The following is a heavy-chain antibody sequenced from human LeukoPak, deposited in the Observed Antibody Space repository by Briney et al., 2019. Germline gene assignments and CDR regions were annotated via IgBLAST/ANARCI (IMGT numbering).Heavy chain of an antibody. V-gene: IGHV4-39*07. CDR3: ARERYSYGYGWYFDL. D-gene: IGHD5-18*01. CDR2: IYYSGST. J-gene: IGHJ2*01. Sequence: PSETLSLTCTVSGGSISSSSYYWGWIRQPPGKGLEWIGSIYYSGSTYYNPSLKSRVTISVDTSKNQFSLKLSSVTAADTAVYYCARERYSYGYGWYFDLWGRGTLVTVSS. CDR1: GGSISSSSYY.